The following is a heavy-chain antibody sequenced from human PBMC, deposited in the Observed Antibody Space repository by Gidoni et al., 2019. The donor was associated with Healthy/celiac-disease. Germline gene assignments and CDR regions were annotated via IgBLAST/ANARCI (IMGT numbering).Heavy chain of an antibody. D-gene: IGHD6-19*01. CDR3: AIHRSGCYWGSRSY. J-gene: IGHJ4*02. Sequence: EVQLLESGGGLVQPGGYLRLPCAAPGWTFSSYAMSWVRQAPGQGLEWVSAISGSGGSTYYADSVKGRFTITRDNSKNTLYLQMSSLRAEDTAEYYCAIHRSGCYWGSRSYWGQGTLVTVSS. V-gene: IGHV3-23*01. CDR2: ISGSGGST. CDR1: GWTFSSYA.